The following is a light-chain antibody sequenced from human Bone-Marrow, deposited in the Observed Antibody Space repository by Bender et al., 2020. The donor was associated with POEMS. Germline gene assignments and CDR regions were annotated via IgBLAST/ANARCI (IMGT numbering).Light chain of an antibody. CDR2: AVS. J-gene: IGLJ3*02. V-gene: IGLV2-23*02. Sequence: QSALTQPAAVSGSLGQSLTISCTGSTDDVGGYNLVSWYRQFPGEAPQLLIFAVSRRPSGVSDRFFGSKSGSTAFLAITGLQSEDEAAYFCQSYDRDLNGWVFGGGTKLTVL. CDR1: TDDVGGYNL. CDR3: QSYDRDLNGWV.